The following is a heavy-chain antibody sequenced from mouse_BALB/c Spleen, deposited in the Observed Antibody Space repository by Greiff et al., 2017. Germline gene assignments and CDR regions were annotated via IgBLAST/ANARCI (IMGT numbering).Heavy chain of an antibody. D-gene: IGHD1-1*01. Sequence: QVQLQQSGAELAKPGASVKMSCKASGYTFTSYWMHWVKQRPGQGLEWIGYINPSTGYTEYNQKFKDKATLTADKSSSTAYMQLSSLTSEDSAVYYCARRGSSWDFDYWGQGTTLTVSS. CDR3: ARRGSSWDFDY. CDR1: GYTFTSYW. CDR2: INPSTGYT. V-gene: IGHV1-7*01. J-gene: IGHJ2*01.